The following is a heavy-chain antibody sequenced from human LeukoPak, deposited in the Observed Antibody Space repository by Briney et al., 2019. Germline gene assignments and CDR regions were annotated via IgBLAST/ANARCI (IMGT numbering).Heavy chain of an antibody. Sequence: SQTLSLTCTVSGGSISSGDYYWSWIRQPPGKGLEWIGYIYYSGSTYYNPSLKSRVTISVDTSKNQFSLKLSSVTAADTAVYYCARSSPWNCSSTSRPNWFDPWGQGTLVTVSS. D-gene: IGHD2-2*01. J-gene: IGHJ5*02. CDR1: GGSISSGDYY. CDR3: ARSSPWNCSSTSRPNWFDP. CDR2: IYYSGST. V-gene: IGHV4-30-4*01.